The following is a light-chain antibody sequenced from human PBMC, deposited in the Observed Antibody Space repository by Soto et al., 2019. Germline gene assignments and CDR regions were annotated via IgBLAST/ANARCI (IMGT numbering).Light chain of an antibody. Sequence: EIVLTQSPGTLSLSPGERATLSCRASQTVSSTYLAWYQQKSGQAHRLLIYDASSRATGIPDRFSGSGSGTDFTLTISRLEPEDFAVYYCQQYGDSFTFGPGTKVDLK. CDR3: QQYGDSFT. CDR1: QTVSSTY. J-gene: IGKJ3*01. CDR2: DAS. V-gene: IGKV3-20*01.